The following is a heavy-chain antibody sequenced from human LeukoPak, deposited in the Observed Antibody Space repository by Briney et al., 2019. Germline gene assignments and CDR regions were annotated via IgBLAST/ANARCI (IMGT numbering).Heavy chain of an antibody. Sequence: SVKVSCKASGGTFSSHAISWVRQAPGQGLEWMGGIIPIFGTANYAQKFQGRVTITTDESTSTAYMELSSLRSEDTAVYYCAREGLAAAKFDYWGQGTLVTVSS. J-gene: IGHJ4*02. CDR2: IIPIFGTA. V-gene: IGHV1-69*05. CDR1: GGTFSSHA. D-gene: IGHD6-13*01. CDR3: AREGLAAAKFDY.